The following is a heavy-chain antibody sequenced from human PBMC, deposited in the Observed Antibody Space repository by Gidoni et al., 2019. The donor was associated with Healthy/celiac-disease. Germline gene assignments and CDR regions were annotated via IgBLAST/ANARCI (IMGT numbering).Heavy chain of an antibody. Sequence: QLQLQESCPGLVKPSETLSLTCTVSGRSISSSSYYWGWIRQPPGKGLEWIGSIYYSGSTYYNPSLKSRVTISVDTSKNQFSLKLSSVTAADTAVYYCAGDGAGTSKLLYNWFDPWGQGTLVTVSS. CDR3: AGDGAGTSKLLYNWFDP. D-gene: IGHD1-7*01. CDR2: IYYSGST. J-gene: IGHJ5*02. V-gene: IGHV4-39*01. CDR1: GRSISSSSYY.